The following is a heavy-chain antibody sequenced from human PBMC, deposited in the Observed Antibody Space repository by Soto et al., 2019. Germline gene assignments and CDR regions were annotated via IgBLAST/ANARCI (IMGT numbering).Heavy chain of an antibody. V-gene: IGHV4-39*01. J-gene: IGHJ4*02. CDR3: ARHPSGTSDY. Sequence: SETLSLTCTVSGGSIRSSICYWGWIRQPPGEGLEWIGTIYYTGSTYYNPSLKSRVTISADTSKNQFSLKLNSVTAADTAVYYCARHPSGTSDYWGQGTLVTVSS. CDR2: IYYTGST. D-gene: IGHD1-1*01. CDR1: GGSIRSSICY.